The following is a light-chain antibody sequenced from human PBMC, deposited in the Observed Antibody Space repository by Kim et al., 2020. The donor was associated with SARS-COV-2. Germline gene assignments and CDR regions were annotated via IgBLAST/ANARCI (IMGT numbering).Light chain of an antibody. CDR3: CSYAGCDTLI. J-gene: IGLJ7*01. CDR2: EVA. Sequence: QSALTQPHSASGSPGQSVTISCTGASGDVGAYDYVSWYQQYPGKAPILILYEVARRPSGVPDRFSGSKSGNTASLTVSGLQAEDEADYYCCSYAGCDTLIFGGGTQLTVL. CDR1: SGDVGAYDY. V-gene: IGLV2-8*01.